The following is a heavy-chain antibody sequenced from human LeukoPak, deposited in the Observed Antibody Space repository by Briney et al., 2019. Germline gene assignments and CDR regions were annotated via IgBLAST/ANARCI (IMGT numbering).Heavy chain of an antibody. D-gene: IGHD3-3*01. V-gene: IGHV1-69*05. CDR2: IIPIFGTA. CDR3: ARAKGAGITIFNYYYYYYMDV. Sequence: SVEVSCKASGGTFSSYAISWVRQAPGQGLEWMGGIIPIFGTANYAQKFQGRVTITTDESTSTAYMELSSLRSEDTAVYYCARAKGAGITIFNYYYYYYMDVWGKGTTVTVSS. CDR1: GGTFSSYA. J-gene: IGHJ6*03.